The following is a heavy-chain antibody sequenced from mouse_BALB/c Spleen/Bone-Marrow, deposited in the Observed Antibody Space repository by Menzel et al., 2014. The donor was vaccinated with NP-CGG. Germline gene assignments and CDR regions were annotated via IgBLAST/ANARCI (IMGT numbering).Heavy chain of an antibody. J-gene: IGHJ1*01. D-gene: IGHD2-3*01. CDR2: IYPGDSDT. CDR1: GYTFTSYW. CDR3: AREDDGYYDWYFDV. V-gene: IGHV1-87*01. Sequence: VQVVESGAELARPGASVKLSCKASGYTFTSYWMQWVKQRPGQGLEWIGAIYPGDSDTRYTQKFKGKATLTADKSSSTAYMQLSSLASEDSAVYYCAREDDGYYDWYFDVWGAGTTVTVSS.